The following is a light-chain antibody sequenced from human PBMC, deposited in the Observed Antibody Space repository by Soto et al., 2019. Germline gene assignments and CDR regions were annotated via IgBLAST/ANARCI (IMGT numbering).Light chain of an antibody. V-gene: IGLV2-14*01. CDR2: EVS. CDR1: SSDVGGYNY. J-gene: IGLJ1*01. CDR3: SSYTSTNTGYV. Sequence: QCVLTQPPSASGSPGPSITISCTGTSSDVGGYNYVSWYQQHPGKAPKLMIYEVSNRPSGVSNRFSGSKSGNTASLTISGLHVEDEGDYYCSSYTSTNTGYVFGTGTKV.